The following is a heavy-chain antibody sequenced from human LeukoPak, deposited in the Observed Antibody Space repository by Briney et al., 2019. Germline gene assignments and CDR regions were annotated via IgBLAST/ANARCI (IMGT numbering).Heavy chain of an antibody. J-gene: IGHJ4*02. Sequence: SETLSLTCTVSGGSISSGSYSWGWIRQPPGKGLEWLGSFYYSGNTYYKPSLKSRVTISVDTSKNQFSLRLSSVTAADTAVYYCARLVVSSWYHEVLRGRDYWGQGTLVTVSS. CDR3: ARLVVSSWYHEVLRGRDY. V-gene: IGHV4-39*01. CDR1: GGSISSGSYS. CDR2: FYYSGNT. D-gene: IGHD6-13*01.